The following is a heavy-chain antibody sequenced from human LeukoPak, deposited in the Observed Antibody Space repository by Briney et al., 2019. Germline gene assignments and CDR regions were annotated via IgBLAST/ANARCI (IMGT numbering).Heavy chain of an antibody. J-gene: IGHJ4*02. Sequence: GGSLRLSCAASGFTFSSYGMHWVRQAPGKGLEWVSSLSASSIYIYYADSVKGRFTISRDNAKNSLYLQMNSLRAEDTALYYCTRDPSNSGSYSRLDYWGQGTLVTVSS. D-gene: IGHD1-26*01. CDR1: GFTFSSYG. CDR3: TRDPSNSGSYSRLDY. CDR2: LSASSIYI. V-gene: IGHV3-21*01.